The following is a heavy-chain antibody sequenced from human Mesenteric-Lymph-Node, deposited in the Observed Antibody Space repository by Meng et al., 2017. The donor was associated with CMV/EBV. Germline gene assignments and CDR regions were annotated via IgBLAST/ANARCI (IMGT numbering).Heavy chain of an antibody. J-gene: IGHJ4*02. V-gene: IGHV1-18*01. CDR3: ARLSSYSSAYDY. CDR2: ISAYNGNT. Sequence: CKTSGYNFSTYGISWVRQAPGQGPEWMGWISAYNGNTEYAQKFQGRVTMTTDTSTNTAYMELRSLRSDDTAVYYCARLSSYSSAYDYWGQGTLVTVSS. D-gene: IGHD5-18*01. CDR1: GYNFSTYG.